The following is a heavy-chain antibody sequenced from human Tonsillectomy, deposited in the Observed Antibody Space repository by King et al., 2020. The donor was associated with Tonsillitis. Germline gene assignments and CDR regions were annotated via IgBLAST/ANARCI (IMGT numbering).Heavy chain of an antibody. CDR3: AKGTYYYGSGSYLPDS. D-gene: IGHD3-10*01. CDR1: GFTFSSYA. CDR2: ISGSGSST. Sequence: VQLVESGGGLVQPGGSLSLSCAASGFTFSSYAMSWVRQAPGSVLEWVPAISGSGSSTYYADSGKGRFTISRYHSKNTRYLKMNSLRAEDTAVYYCAKGTYYYGSGSYLPDSWGQGTLVTVSS. J-gene: IGHJ4*02. V-gene: IGHV3-23*04.